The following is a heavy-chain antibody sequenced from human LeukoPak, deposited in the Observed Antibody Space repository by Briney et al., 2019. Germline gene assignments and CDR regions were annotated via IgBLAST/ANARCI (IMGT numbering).Heavy chain of an antibody. Sequence: TFGDYAMSWFRQPPGKGLEWIGYIYYSGSTYYNPSLKSRVTISVDTSKNQFSLKLSSVTAADTAVYYCARATLWFGEYYFDYWGQGTLVTVSS. J-gene: IGHJ4*02. CDR1: TFGDYA. CDR2: IYYSGST. CDR3: ARATLWFGEYYFDY. V-gene: IGHV4-30-4*08. D-gene: IGHD3-10*01.